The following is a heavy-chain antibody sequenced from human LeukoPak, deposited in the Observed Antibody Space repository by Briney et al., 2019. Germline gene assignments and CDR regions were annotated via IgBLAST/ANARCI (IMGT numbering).Heavy chain of an antibody. V-gene: IGHV3-15*01. D-gene: IGHD2-8*01. CDR3: STEMVNYYYFNN. J-gene: IGHJ4*02. Sequence: PGGSLRLSCAASGFAFSNAWLSWVRQAPGKGLEWVGHIKTKVDGGTPDYAAPVKDRFTISRDDSKNTLYLHMNSLKTEDTAVYYCSTEMVNYYYFNNWGQGTLVTVSS. CDR2: IKTKVDGGTP. CDR1: GFAFSNAW.